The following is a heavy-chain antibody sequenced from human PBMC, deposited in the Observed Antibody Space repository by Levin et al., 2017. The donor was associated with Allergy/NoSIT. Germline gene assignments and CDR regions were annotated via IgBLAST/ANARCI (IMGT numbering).Heavy chain of an antibody. D-gene: IGHD5-18*01. CDR1: GFTFSNAW. J-gene: IGHJ4*02. Sequence: SGGSLRLSCAASGFTFSNAWMSWVRQAPGKGLEWVGRIKSKTDGGTTDYAAPVKGRFTISRDDSKNTLYLQMNSLKTEDTAVYYCTTDFGRAETGFGRYSYGYAYWGQGTLVTVSS. CDR2: IKSKTDGGTT. CDR3: TTDFGRAETGFGRYSYGYAY. V-gene: IGHV3-15*01.